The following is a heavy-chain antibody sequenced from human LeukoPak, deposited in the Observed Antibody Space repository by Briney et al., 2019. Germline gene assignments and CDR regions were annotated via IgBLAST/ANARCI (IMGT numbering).Heavy chain of an antibody. J-gene: IGHJ6*03. V-gene: IGHV1-69*06. D-gene: IGHD3-16*01. CDR1: GGSFSNYA. CDR2: IIPIFGAT. Sequence: GASVKVSCKASGGSFSNYAITWVRQAPGQGLEWMGRIIPIFGATTYAQKFQGRVTITADMGSSTAYLELTGLTSEDTALYFCAKQGAVRQDYYMDAWGNGTTVIVSS. CDR3: AKQGAVRQDYYMDA.